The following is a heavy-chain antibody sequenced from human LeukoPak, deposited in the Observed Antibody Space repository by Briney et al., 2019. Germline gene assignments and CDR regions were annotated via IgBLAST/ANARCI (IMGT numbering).Heavy chain of an antibody. V-gene: IGHV1-46*01. Sequence: EASVKVSCKASGYTLTGYYMHWVRQAPGQGLEWMGIINPSGGSTSYAQKFQGRVTMTRDTSTSTVYMELSSLRSEDTAVYYCARVSIVPPWFDYWGQGTLVTVSS. CDR2: INPSGGST. J-gene: IGHJ4*02. CDR1: GYTLTGYY. D-gene: IGHD6-6*01. CDR3: ARVSIVPPWFDY.